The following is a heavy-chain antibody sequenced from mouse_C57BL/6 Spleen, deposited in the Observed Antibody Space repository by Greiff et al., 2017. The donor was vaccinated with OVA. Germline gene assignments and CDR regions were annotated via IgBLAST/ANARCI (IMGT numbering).Heavy chain of an antibody. V-gene: IGHV5-4*01. J-gene: IGHJ2*01. CDR3: ARGRTPVFDY. Sequence: EVQLVESGGGLVKPGGSLKLSCAASGFTFSSYAMSWVRQTPETRLEWVATISDGGSYTYYPDNVKGRFTISRDTAKNNMYLQLSHLKSEDTAMYYCARGRTPVFDYWGTGTTLTVSS. CDR2: ISDGGSYT. CDR1: GFTFSSYA. D-gene: IGHD6-1*01.